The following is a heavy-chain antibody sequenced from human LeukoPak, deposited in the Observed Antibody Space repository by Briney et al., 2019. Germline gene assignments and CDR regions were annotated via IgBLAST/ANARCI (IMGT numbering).Heavy chain of an antibody. CDR1: GFTFSTYS. V-gene: IGHV3-21*04. D-gene: IGHD6-19*01. Sequence: GGSLRLSCAASGFTFSTYSMNWVRQAPGKGLEWVSAISSSTLKIYYADSVKGRFTISRDNSKNTLYLQMNSVRAEDTAVYYCARVVGGWYALFYYYYYMDVWGKGTTVTVSS. CDR3: ARVVGGWYALFYYYYYMDV. J-gene: IGHJ6*03. CDR2: ISSSTLKI.